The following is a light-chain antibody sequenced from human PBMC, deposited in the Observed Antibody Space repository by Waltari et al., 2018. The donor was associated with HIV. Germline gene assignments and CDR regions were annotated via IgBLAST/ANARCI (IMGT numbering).Light chain of an antibody. J-gene: IGLJ2*01. Sequence: SYVLTQAPSVSVAPGQTARITWGGHNCGSKTVNWYQQKPGQATVLVVYDDSDRPSGIPERFSGSNSGNTATLTISRVEAGDEADYYCQVWDRSSDHVLFGGGTKLPVL. V-gene: IGLV3-21*02. CDR3: QVWDRSSDHVL. CDR2: DDS. CDR1: NCGSKT.